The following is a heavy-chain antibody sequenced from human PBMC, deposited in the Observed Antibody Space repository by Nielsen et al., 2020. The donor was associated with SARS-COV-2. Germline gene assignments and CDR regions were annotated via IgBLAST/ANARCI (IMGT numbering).Heavy chain of an antibody. V-gene: IGHV1-45*01. D-gene: IGHD5-12*01. CDR3: GRHTGGYNDY. CDR2: ITPFNGKT. Sequence: SVKVSCKASGYTFTYRYLHWVRQAPGQAPEWMGWITPFNGKTNNAQTLQDRVTLVVDRPKTTAYMELSSLKASDTAMYYCGRHTGGYNDYWGQGTLVTVSS. J-gene: IGHJ4*02. CDR1: GYTFTYRY.